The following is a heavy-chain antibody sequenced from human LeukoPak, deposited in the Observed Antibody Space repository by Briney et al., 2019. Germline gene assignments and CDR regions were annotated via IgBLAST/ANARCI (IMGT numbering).Heavy chain of an antibody. CDR3: VRHIKPAGPWDGMDV. Sequence: GASVKVSCKASGYTFTSYDFNWLRQATGQGPEWMGWMNPNSGATGYAQKFQGRVTMTIDTSTSTAYMELRSLKSDDTAVYYCVRHIKPAGPWDGMDVWGQGTTVIVSS. V-gene: IGHV1-8*01. D-gene: IGHD1-26*01. CDR1: GYTFTSYD. CDR2: MNPNSGAT. J-gene: IGHJ6*02.